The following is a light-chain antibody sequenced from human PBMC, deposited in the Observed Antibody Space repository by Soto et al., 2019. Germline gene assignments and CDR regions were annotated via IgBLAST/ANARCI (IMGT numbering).Light chain of an antibody. J-gene: IGLJ1*01. V-gene: IGLV2-14*03. Sequence: QSVLTQPASVSGSPGQSITISCTGTSSDVGGYIYVSWYQHHPGEAPKLMIYDVSYRPSGVSDRFSGSKSGNTASLTISGLQAEDEADYYCSSYTSSSTPFLFGAGTKVPVL. CDR3: SSYTSSSTPFL. CDR1: SSDVGGYIY. CDR2: DVS.